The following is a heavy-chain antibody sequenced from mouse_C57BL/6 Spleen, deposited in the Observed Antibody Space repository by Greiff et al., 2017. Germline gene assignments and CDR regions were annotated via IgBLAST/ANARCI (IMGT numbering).Heavy chain of an antibody. J-gene: IGHJ1*03. CDR1: GYSFTDYN. Sequence: VQLKQSGPELVKPGASVKISCKASGYSFTDYNMNWVKQSHGKSLEWIGVINPNYGTTSYNQKFKGKATLTVDQSSSTAYMQLNSLTSEDAAVYCWARELRYVDVWGTGTTVTVSS. CDR2: INPNYGTT. V-gene: IGHV1-39*01. D-gene: IGHD1-1*01. CDR3: ARELRYVDV.